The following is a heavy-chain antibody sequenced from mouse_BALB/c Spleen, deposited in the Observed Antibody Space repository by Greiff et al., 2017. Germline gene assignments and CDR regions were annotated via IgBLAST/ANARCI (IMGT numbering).Heavy chain of an antibody. J-gene: IGHJ2*01. CDR3: ARGYYYGSSGDYFDY. V-gene: IGHV5-6-5*01. CDR1: GFAFSSYD. Sequence: EVKLVESGGGLVKPGGSLKLSCAASGFAFSSYDMSWVRQTPEKRLEWVASISSGGSTYYPDSVKGRFTISRDNARNILYLQMSSLRSEDTAMYYCARGYYYGSSGDYFDYWGQGTTLTVSS. CDR2: ISSGGST. D-gene: IGHD1-1*01.